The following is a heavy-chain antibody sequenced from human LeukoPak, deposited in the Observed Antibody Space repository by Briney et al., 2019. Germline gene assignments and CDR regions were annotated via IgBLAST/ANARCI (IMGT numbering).Heavy chain of an antibody. D-gene: IGHD2-15*01. Sequence: ASVKVSCKASGYTFTSYDINWVRQATGQGLEWMGWMNPNSGNTGYAQKFQGRVTIPRNTSISTAYMELSSLRSEDTAVYYCARAGALYCSGGSCYEAFDIWGQGTMVTVSS. CDR2: MNPNSGNT. J-gene: IGHJ3*02. CDR1: GYTFTSYD. CDR3: ARAGALYCSGGSCYEAFDI. V-gene: IGHV1-8*03.